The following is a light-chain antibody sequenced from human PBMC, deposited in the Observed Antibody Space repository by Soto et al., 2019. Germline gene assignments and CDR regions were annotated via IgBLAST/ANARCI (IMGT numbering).Light chain of an antibody. CDR1: QSVSSY. V-gene: IGKV3-11*01. CDR2: DAS. J-gene: IGKJ1*01. Sequence: EIVLTQSPATLSLSPGERATLSCRASQSVSSYLAWYQQKPGQAPRLLIYDASNRATVIPARFSGSGSGTDLTLTISSLEPEDFAVYYCQQRSNWSWTFGQGTKVQIK. CDR3: QQRSNWSWT.